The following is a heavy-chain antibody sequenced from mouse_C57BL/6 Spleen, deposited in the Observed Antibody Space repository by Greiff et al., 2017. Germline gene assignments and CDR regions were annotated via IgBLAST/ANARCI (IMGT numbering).Heavy chain of an antibody. D-gene: IGHD1-1*01. V-gene: IGHV2-3*01. J-gene: IGHJ4*01. CDR2: IWGDGST. Sequence: VKLMESGPGLVAPSQSLSITCTVSGFSLTSYGVSWVRQPPGKGLEWLGVIWGDGSTNYHSALISRMSISKDNSKSQVFLKLNSLQTDDTATYYCAKHYYGSSSYITMLSDHYAMDYWGQGTSVTVYS. CDR3: AKHYYGSSSYITMLSDHYAMDY. CDR1: GFSLTSYG.